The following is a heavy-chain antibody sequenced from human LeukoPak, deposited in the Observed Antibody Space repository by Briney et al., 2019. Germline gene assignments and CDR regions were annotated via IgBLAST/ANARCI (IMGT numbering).Heavy chain of an antibody. V-gene: IGHV3-53*01. CDR2: IYSGGST. CDR3: ARDHLNYMVV. J-gene: IGHJ6*03. CDR1: GFTVRSTY. Sequence: GGSLRLSCGAPGFTVRSTYMTWVRRAPGKGLEWGSVIYSGGSTYYADSVKGRFTISRDNSKTTLYLQMNSMTGEDTAVYDCARDHLNYMVVWGKGATVTVSS.